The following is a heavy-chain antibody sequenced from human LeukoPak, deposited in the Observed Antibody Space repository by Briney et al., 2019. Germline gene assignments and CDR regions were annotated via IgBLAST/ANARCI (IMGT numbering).Heavy chain of an antibody. CDR1: GRSFSGYY. CDR2: INHSGST. Sequence: PSETLSLTCAVYGRSFSGYYWSWIRQPPGKGLEWIGEINHSGSTNYNPSLKSRVTISVDTSKNQFSLKLSSVTAADTAVYYCARVRSGSYYYLRAFDIWGQGTMVTVSS. CDR3: ARVRSGSYYYLRAFDI. J-gene: IGHJ3*02. V-gene: IGHV4-34*01. D-gene: IGHD1-26*01.